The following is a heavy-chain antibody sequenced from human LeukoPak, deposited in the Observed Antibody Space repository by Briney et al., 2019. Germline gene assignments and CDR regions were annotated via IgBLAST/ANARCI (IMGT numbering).Heavy chain of an antibody. J-gene: IGHJ4*02. CDR2: ISYDGSNK. CDR1: GFTFGSYG. D-gene: IGHD2-8*01. Sequence: GGSLRLSCAASGFTFGSYGMHWVRQAPGKGLEWVAVISYDGSNKYYADSVKGRFTISRDNSKSTLYLQMNSLRAEDTAVYCTPTLVLGEWGQGTLVTVSS. CDR3: PTLVLGE. V-gene: IGHV3-30*03.